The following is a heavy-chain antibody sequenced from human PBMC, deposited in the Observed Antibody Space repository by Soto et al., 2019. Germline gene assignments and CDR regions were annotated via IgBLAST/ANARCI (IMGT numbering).Heavy chain of an antibody. CDR2: IYHSGST. CDR3: ASGIVVVPAAIGVFDY. Sequence: PSETLSLTCAVSGGSISSSNWWSWVRQPPGKGLEWIGEIYHSGSTNYNPSLKSRVTISVDTSKNQFSLKLSSVTAADTAVYYCASGIVVVPAAIGVFDYWGQGTLVTVS. CDR1: GGSISSSNW. V-gene: IGHV4-4*02. D-gene: IGHD2-2*01. J-gene: IGHJ4*02.